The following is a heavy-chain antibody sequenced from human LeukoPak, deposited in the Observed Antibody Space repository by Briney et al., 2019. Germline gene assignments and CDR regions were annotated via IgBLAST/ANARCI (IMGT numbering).Heavy chain of an antibody. J-gene: IGHJ4*02. CDR1: GYIFTDYF. D-gene: IGHD1-1*01. V-gene: IGHV1-2*06. CDR2: INCNNGGT. CDR3: ARDLSSTSNWEFDF. Sequence: ASVKVSCKASGYIFTDYFLHWVRQAPGQGPEWMGRINCNNGGTMYAQNLQGRVTMTRVTSITTAYMELSGLTSDDTAVYYCARDLSSTSNWEFDFWGRGTLVTVSS.